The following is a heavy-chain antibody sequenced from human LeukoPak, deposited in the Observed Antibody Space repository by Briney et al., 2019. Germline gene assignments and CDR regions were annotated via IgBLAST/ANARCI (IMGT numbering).Heavy chain of an antibody. J-gene: IGHJ1*01. CDR1: GFTFSNYA. D-gene: IGHD3-22*01. V-gene: IGHV3-23*01. CDR3: ARGRLYYYDSSGYYFGSEGDFQH. Sequence: GGSLRLSCAASGFTFSNYAMSWVRQAPGKGLEWVSAISGRGGTTYYADSVKGRFTISRDNSKNTLYLQMNSLRAEDTAVYYCARGRLYYYDSSGYYFGSEGDFQHWGQGTLVTVSS. CDR2: ISGRGGTT.